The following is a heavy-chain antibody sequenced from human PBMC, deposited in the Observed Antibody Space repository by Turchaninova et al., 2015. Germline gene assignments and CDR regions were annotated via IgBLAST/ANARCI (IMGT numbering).Heavy chain of an antibody. CDR3: ARANAHTGPTVSFDP. CDR1: GYTFTGYY. Sequence: GASVKVSCKASGYTFTGYYVHWVRQAPGQWLEWMGRVSPNSGGTNYAQKFQGRVTMTSDTSISTAYMELIRLTSDATAVYYCARANAHTGPTVSFDPWGQGTLVTVSS. D-gene: IGHD4-17*01. V-gene: IGHV1-2*06. CDR2: VSPNSGGT. J-gene: IGHJ5*02.